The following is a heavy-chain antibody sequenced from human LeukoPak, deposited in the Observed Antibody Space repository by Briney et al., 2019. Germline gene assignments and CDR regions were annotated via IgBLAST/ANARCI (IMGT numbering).Heavy chain of an antibody. V-gene: IGHV3-11*04. J-gene: IGHJ3*02. Sequence: GGSLRLSCAASGFTFSDYYMSWIRQAPGKGLEWVSYISSSSSTIYYADSVKGRFTISRDNAKNSLFLQMNSLRDEDTAVYYCARDFRSCGISCYMYDAFDIWGQGTLVTVSS. CDR1: GFTFSDYY. D-gene: IGHD2-2*02. CDR3: ARDFRSCGISCYMYDAFDI. CDR2: ISSSSSTI.